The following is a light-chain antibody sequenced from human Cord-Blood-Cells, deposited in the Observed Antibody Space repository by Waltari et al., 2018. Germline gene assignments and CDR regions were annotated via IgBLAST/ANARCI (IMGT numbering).Light chain of an antibody. CDR1: QSVLYSSNNKNY. CDR2: WES. V-gene: IGKV4-1*01. J-gene: IGKJ2*01. Sequence: DLVMTQSPDSLAVSLGERATINCKSSQSVLYSSNNKNYLAWYQQKPGQPPKLLSYWESTRESGVPDRFSRSGSGTDFTLTISSLQAEDVAVYYCQQYYSTPYTFGQGTKLEIK. CDR3: QQYYSTPYT.